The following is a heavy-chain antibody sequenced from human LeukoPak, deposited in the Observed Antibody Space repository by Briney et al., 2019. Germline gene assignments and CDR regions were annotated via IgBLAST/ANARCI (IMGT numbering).Heavy chain of an antibody. CDR3: ARGEMAQSLAYFDY. D-gene: IGHD5-24*01. J-gene: IGHJ4*02. CDR2: IYYSGNT. CDR1: GDSISGYY. Sequence: SETLSLTCTVSGDSISGYYWSWIRQPPGKGLEYLGYIYYSGNTHYNPSLKSRVTILVDMSKNQFSLRLTSVTAADTAVYYCARGEMAQSLAYFDYWGQGTLVTVSS. V-gene: IGHV4-59*12.